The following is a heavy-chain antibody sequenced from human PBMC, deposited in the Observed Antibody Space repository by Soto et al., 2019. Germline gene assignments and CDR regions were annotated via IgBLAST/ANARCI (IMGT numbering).Heavy chain of an antibody. J-gene: IGHJ5*02. V-gene: IGHV4-31*03. CDR1: GASISSGDYY. Sequence: SETLSLTCTVSGASISSGDYYWSWIRQHPGKGLEWIGYIYYSGSTYYDPSLKSRLTISIDTSKNQFSLKLSSVTAADTAVYYFARIYDSSGYYYGNNWFDPWGQGTLVTVSS. CDR2: IYYSGST. D-gene: IGHD3-22*01. CDR3: ARIYDSSGYYYGNNWFDP.